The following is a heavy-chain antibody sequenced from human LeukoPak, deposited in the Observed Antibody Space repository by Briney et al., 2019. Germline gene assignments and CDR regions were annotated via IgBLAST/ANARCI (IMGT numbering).Heavy chain of an antibody. CDR3: AGYDAFDI. J-gene: IGHJ3*02. CDR1: GGSISSYY. Sequence: SGTLSLTCTVSGGSISSYYWSWIRQPAGKGLEWIGEINHSGSTNYNPSLKSRVTISVDTSKNQFSLKLSSVTAADTAVYYCAGYDAFDIWGQGTMVTVSS. V-gene: IGHV4-34*01. D-gene: IGHD6-13*01. CDR2: INHSGST.